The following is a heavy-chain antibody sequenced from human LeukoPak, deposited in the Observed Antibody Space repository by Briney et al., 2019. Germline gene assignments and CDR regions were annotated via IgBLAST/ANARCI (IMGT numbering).Heavy chain of an antibody. CDR1: GFTFSSYW. J-gene: IGHJ4*02. CDR2: INCDGSGT. D-gene: IGHD4-17*01. CDR3: AKGSATVTTVGGFDY. Sequence: GGSLRLSCAASGFTFSSYWMHWVRQAPGKGLVWVSRINCDGSGTTYADSVKGRFTISRDNAKNSLYMQMNSLSAQDTALYYCAKGSATVTTVGGFDYWGQGTLVTVSS. V-gene: IGHV3-74*01.